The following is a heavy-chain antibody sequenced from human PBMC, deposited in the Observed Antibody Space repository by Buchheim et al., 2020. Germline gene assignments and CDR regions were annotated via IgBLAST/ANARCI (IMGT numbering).Heavy chain of an antibody. D-gene: IGHD3-3*01. J-gene: IGHJ6*02. CDR2: ISYDGSNK. V-gene: IGHV3-30*04. CDR1: GFTFSSYA. CDR3: ARDHAHYDFWSFYYYYGMDV. Sequence: QVQLVESGGGVVQPGRSLRLSCAASGFTFSSYAMHWVRQAPGKGLEWVAVISYDGSNKYYADSVKGRFTISRDNSKNTLYLQMNSLRAEDTAVYYCARDHAHYDFWSFYYYYGMDVWGQGTT.